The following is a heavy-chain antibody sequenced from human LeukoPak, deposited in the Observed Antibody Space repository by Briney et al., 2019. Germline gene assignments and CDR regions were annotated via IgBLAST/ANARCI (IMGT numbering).Heavy chain of an antibody. D-gene: IGHD3-10*01. CDR2: ISSGSSYI. CDR3: ARVYYGSGSYNYFDY. CDR1: GFTFSSYS. Sequence: GGSLRLSCAASGFTFSSYSMNWVRRAPGKGLEWVSSISSGSSYIYYADSVKGRFTISRDNAKNSLYLQMNSLRAEDTAVYYCARVYYGSGSYNYFDYWGQGTLVTVSS. V-gene: IGHV3-21*01. J-gene: IGHJ4*02.